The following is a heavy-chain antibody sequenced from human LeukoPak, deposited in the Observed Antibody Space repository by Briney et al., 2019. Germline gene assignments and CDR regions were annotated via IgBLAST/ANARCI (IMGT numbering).Heavy chain of an antibody. CDR3: ARYCSSTSCYRAFDI. CDR2: INPNSGGT. CDR1: GYTFTGYY. Sequence: ASVKVSCKASGYTFTGYYMHWVRQAPGQGLEWMGWINPNSGGTNYAQKFQGRVTMTRDTSISTAYMELSSLRSEDTAVYYCARYCSSTSCYRAFDIWGQGTMVTVSS. V-gene: IGHV1-2*02. D-gene: IGHD2-2*01. J-gene: IGHJ3*02.